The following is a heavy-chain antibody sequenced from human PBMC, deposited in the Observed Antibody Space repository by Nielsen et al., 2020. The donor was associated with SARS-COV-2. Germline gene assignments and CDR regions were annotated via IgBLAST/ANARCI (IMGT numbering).Heavy chain of an antibody. CDR3: ARGPTVTTWYYFDY. CDR1: GYTFTSYA. V-gene: IGHV1-69*06. CDR2: IIPIFGTA. D-gene: IGHD4-11*01. J-gene: IGHJ4*02. Sequence: SVKVSCKASGYTFTSYAISWVRQAPGQGLEWMGGIIPIFGTANYAQKFQGRVTITADKSTSTAYMELSSLRSEDTAVYYCARGPTVTTWYYFDYWGQGTLVTVSS.